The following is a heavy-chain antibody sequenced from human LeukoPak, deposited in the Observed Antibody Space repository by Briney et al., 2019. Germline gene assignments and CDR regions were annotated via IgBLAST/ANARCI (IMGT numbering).Heavy chain of an antibody. Sequence: GGALRLSCAASGFTLSSFWMHWVRQAPGKGMVGVARINSDWSSKKYVDSVKGRFTISRHNAQNTVYLQLSSLRADDTAIYYCARCAYSFDYWGQGTLVTVSS. CDR2: INSDWSSK. J-gene: IGHJ4*02. CDR1: GFTLSSFW. D-gene: IGHD4-11*01. V-gene: IGHV3-74*03. CDR3: ARCAYSFDY.